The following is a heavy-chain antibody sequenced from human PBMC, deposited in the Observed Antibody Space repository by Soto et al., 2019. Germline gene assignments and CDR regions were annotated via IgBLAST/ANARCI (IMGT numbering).Heavy chain of an antibody. J-gene: IGHJ1*01. CDR2: IIPIFGTA. CDR3: ARGPFVVVTAIRWYFQH. V-gene: IGHV1-69*13. CDR1: GGTFSSYA. D-gene: IGHD2-21*02. Sequence: SVKVSCKASGGTFSSYAISWVRQAPGQGLEWMGGIIPIFGTANYAQKFQGRVTITADESTSTAYMELSSLRSEDTAVYYCARGPFVVVTAIRWYFQHWGQGTLVTVSS.